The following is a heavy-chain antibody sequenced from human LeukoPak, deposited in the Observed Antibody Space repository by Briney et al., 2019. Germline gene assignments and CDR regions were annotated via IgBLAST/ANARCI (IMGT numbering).Heavy chain of an antibody. CDR1: GGTFSSYA. Sequence: SVKVSCKASGGTFSSYAISWVRQAPGQGLEWMGGIIPIFGTANYAQKFQGRVTITADESTSTAYMELSSLRSEDTAVYYCASPSPHSARGDAFDIWGQGSMVTVSS. CDR2: IIPIFGTA. V-gene: IGHV1-69*13. J-gene: IGHJ3*02. CDR3: ASPSPHSARGDAFDI.